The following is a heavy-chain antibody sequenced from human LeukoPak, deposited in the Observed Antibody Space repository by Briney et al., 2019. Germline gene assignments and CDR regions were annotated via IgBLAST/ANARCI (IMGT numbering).Heavy chain of an antibody. Sequence: PGGSLRLSCAASGFTFSDYYMSWIRQAPGKWLEWVSYISSGSSYTNYADSVKGRFTISRDNAKNSLYLQTNSLRAEDTAVYYCARERAGSFDYWGQGTLVTVSS. J-gene: IGHJ4*02. V-gene: IGHV3-11*05. CDR2: ISSGSSYT. CDR3: ARERAGSFDY. D-gene: IGHD6-19*01. CDR1: GFTFSDYY.